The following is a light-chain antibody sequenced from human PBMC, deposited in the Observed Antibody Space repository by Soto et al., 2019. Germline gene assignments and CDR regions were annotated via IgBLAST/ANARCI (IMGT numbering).Light chain of an antibody. V-gene: IGKV3-20*01. CDR2: GAS. J-gene: IGKJ1*01. CDR3: QQYGGSPPT. Sequence: EIVLTQSPGTLSLSPGERATLSCRASQSVSSNYLAWYQRKPGQAPRLLIYGASSRATDIPNRFSGSGSGTDFTLTITRLEPEDFAVYFCQQYGGSPPTFGQGTKVEIE. CDR1: QSVSSNY.